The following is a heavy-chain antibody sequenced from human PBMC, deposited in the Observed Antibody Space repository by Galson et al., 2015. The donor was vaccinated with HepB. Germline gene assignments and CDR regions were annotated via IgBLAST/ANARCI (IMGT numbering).Heavy chain of an antibody. D-gene: IGHD2-15*01. J-gene: IGHJ1*01. Sequence: SLRLSCAASGFTFSSYSMNWVRQAPGKGLEWVSSISTLSTNIYYADSLKGRFTISRDNAKNSLYLQINNLRAEDTAIYYCARGDWSLIDHWGQGTLVTVSS. CDR3: ARGDWSLIDH. CDR1: GFTFSSYS. CDR2: ISTLSTNI. V-gene: IGHV3-21*01.